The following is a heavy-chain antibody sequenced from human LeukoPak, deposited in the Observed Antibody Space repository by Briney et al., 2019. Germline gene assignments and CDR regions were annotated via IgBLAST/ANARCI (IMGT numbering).Heavy chain of an antibody. Sequence: PSETLSLTCTVSGGSISSYYWSWIRQPPGKGLEWIGYIYYSGSTNYNPSPKSRVTISVDTSKNQFSLKLSSVTAADTAVYYCAREGDYYDSSGYYWTTPPDYWGQGTLVTVSS. CDR1: GGSISSYY. CDR3: AREGDYYDSSGYYWTTPPDY. D-gene: IGHD3-22*01. CDR2: IYYSGST. J-gene: IGHJ4*02. V-gene: IGHV4-59*01.